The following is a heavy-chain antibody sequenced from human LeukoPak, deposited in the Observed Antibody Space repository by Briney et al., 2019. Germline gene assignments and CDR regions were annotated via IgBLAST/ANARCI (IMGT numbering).Heavy chain of an antibody. CDR3: ARASSGWTYFDY. CDR1: GFTFISYW. J-gene: IGHJ4*02. D-gene: IGHD6-19*01. CDR2: INSDGSST. V-gene: IGHV3-74*01. Sequence: GRSLRLSCAASGFTFISYWMHWVRQARGKGLVWVSRINSDGSSTSYADSVKGRFTISRDNAKNTLYLQMNSLRAEDTAVYYCARASSGWTYFDYWGQGTLVTVSS.